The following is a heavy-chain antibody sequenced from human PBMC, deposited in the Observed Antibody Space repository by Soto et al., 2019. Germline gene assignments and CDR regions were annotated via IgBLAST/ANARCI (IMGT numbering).Heavy chain of an antibody. V-gene: IGHV4-59*08. J-gene: IGHJ5*02. Sequence: SETLSLTCTVSGASISNYYWIWIRQPPGKGLEYIGNVYSSGRTNYNPSLKSRVTMSVDTSKNQFSLKLSSVTAADTAVYFCARRGYMGDWFDPWGQGTLVTVSS. CDR3: ARRGYMGDWFDP. CDR1: GASISNYY. CDR2: VYSSGRT. D-gene: IGHD3-16*01.